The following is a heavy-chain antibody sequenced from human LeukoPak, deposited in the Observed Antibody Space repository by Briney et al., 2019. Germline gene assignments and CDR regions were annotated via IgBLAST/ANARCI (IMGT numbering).Heavy chain of an antibody. CDR3: AKVSHSRPTNWFDP. Sequence: GGSLRLSCAASGFTFGDYAMHWVRHASGKGLEWVSGLSWNSGSIVYADVVRGGFTISRDNAKNSLYLQMNSLRAEDTALYSCAKVSHSRPTNWFDPWGQGTLVTVSS. CDR2: LSWNSGSI. V-gene: IGHV3-9*01. D-gene: IGHD6-13*01. J-gene: IGHJ5*02. CDR1: GFTFGDYA.